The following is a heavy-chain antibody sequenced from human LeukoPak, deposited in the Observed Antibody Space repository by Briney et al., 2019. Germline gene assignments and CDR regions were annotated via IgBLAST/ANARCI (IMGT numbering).Heavy chain of an antibody. Sequence: SETLSLTCTVSGGSISSYYWSWIRLPPGKGLEWIGHIYYSGSINYNPSLKSRVTISVDTSKNQFSLKLSSVTAADTALYYCAREGTSGTNHNWLDPWGQGTLVTVSS. J-gene: IGHJ5*02. CDR1: GGSISSYY. CDR3: AREGTSGTNHNWLDP. V-gene: IGHV4-59*01. D-gene: IGHD1-1*01. CDR2: IYYSGSI.